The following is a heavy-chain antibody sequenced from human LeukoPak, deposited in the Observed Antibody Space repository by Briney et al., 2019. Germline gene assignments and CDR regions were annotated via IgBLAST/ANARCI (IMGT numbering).Heavy chain of an antibody. V-gene: IGHV3-21*01. CDR1: GFTFSSYS. CDR2: ISSSSSYI. CDR3: AREWFGESVWYYYYMDV. J-gene: IGHJ6*03. Sequence: PGGSLRLSCAASGFTFSSYSMNWVRQAPGKGLEWVSSISSSSSYIYYADSVKGRFTISRDNAKNSLYLQMNSLRAEDTAVYYCAREWFGESVWYYYYMDVWGKGTTVTVSS. D-gene: IGHD3-10*01.